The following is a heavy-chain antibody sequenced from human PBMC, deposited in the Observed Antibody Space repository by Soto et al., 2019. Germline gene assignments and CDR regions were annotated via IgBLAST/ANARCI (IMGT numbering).Heavy chain of an antibody. D-gene: IGHD1-1*01. CDR1: GVSLSSGGYY. V-gene: IGHV4-31*03. CDR2: IYYSGST. J-gene: IGHJ4*02. CDR3: ARYRFSDNWSKFDY. Sequence: SETLSLTCTVSGVSLSSGGYYWSWIRQHPGKGLQWIGNIYYSGSTDYNPSLKSRITISLDTSKNQFSLRLSSVTAADTAVYFCARYRFSDNWSKFDYWGQGTLVTVSS.